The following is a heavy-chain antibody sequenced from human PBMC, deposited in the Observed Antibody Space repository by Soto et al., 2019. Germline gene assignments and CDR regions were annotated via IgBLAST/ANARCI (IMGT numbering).Heavy chain of an antibody. V-gene: IGHV4-31*03. D-gene: IGHD6-6*01. Sequence: QVQLQESGPGLVKPSQTLSLTCTVSGGSISSGGYYWSWIRQHPGKGLEWIGYIYYSGSTYYSPSLKRRVTISVDTSKNQFSLKLSSVTAADTAVYYCAQGYSSSFASWFDPWGQGTLVTVSS. CDR2: IYYSGST. CDR3: AQGYSSSFASWFDP. CDR1: GGSISSGGYY. J-gene: IGHJ5*02.